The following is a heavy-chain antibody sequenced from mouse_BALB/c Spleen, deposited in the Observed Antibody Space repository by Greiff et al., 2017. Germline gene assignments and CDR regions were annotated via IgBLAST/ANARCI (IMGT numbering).Heavy chain of an antibody. CDR1: GYTFTSYN. V-gene: IGHV1-12*01. Sequence: QVQLQQPGAELVKPGASVKMSCKASGYTFTSYNMHWVKQTPGQGLEWIGAIYPGNGDTSYNQKFKGKATLTADKSSSTAYMQLSSLTSEDSAVYYCARGLTTVAYFDYWGQGTTLTVSS. CDR2: IYPGNGDT. CDR3: ARGLTTVAYFDY. J-gene: IGHJ2*01. D-gene: IGHD1-1*01.